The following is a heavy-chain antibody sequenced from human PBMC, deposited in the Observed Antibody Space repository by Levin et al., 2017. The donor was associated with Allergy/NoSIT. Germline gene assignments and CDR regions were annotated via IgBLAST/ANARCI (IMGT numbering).Heavy chain of an antibody. CDR1: GFTFSSYG. Sequence: GGSLRLSCAASGFTFSSYGMHWVRQAPGKGLEWVAVIWYDGSNKYYADSVKGRFTISRDNSKNTLYLQMNSLRAEDTAVYYCARAGSSGWSYFDYWGQGTLVTVSS. V-gene: IGHV3-33*01. CDR2: IWYDGSNK. CDR3: ARAGSSGWSYFDY. D-gene: IGHD6-19*01. J-gene: IGHJ4*02.